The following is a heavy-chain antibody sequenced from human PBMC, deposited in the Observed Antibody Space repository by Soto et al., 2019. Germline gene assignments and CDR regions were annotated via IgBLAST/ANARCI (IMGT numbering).Heavy chain of an antibody. J-gene: IGHJ6*02. CDR2: LSRDGSKQ. CDR3: ADPVPAATHYDYYDMDV. CDR1: GFMFNNHG. D-gene: IGHD2-2*01. Sequence: GGSLRLSCAASGFMFNNHGMHWVRQAPGKGLEWVALLSRDGSKQFYRDSVKGRFTISRDNFKSTLYLQMNSLRADDTAVYYCADPVPAATHYDYYDMDVWGQGTTVTVSS. V-gene: IGHV3-33*05.